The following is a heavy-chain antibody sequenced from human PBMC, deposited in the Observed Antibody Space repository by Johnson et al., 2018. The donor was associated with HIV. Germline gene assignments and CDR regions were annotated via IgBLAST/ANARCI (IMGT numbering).Heavy chain of an antibody. D-gene: IGHD6-19*01. CDR1: GFTFSGSA. CDR2: IKEDGSEE. J-gene: IGHJ3*02. CDR3: ARDLWVEVAGTGDDCFDM. Sequence: VQLVESGRGLVQPGGSLKLSCAASGFTFSGSAMHWVRQASGQGLEWVANIKEDGSEEYYVDSVTGRFLISRDNAKNSLYLQMNSLRAEDTAVYYCARDLWVEVAGTGDDCFDMWGQGTMVTVSS. V-gene: IGHV3-7*05.